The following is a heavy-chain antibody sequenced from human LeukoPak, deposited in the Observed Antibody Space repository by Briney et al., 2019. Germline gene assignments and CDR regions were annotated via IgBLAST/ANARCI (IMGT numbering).Heavy chain of an antibody. CDR2: LYSVGGT. CDR1: GFNDSSNY. D-gene: IGHD4/OR15-4a*01. Sequence: PGGSLRLSCAASGFNDSSNYMSWVRQAPGKGLEWVSVLYSVGGTYYADSVQGRFTISRHNSRNTLYLQLNSLRPEDTADYYCARGAYGGPFDCWGQGTLVTVSS. CDR3: ARGAYGGPFDC. J-gene: IGHJ4*02. V-gene: IGHV3-53*04.